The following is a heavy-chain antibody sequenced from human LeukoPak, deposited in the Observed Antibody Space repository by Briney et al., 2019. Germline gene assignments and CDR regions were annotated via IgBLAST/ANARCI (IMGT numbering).Heavy chain of an antibody. CDR3: ARGDIVITILGVVIIEYYFDY. CDR2: IKQDGSEK. D-gene: IGHD3-3*01. J-gene: IGHJ4*02. CDR1: GFTFSSYW. Sequence: GGSLRLSCAASGFTFSSYWMSWVRQAPGKGLEWVANIKQDGSEKYYVDSVKGRFTISRDNAKNSLYLQMNSLRAEDTAVYYCARGDIVITILGVVIIEYYFDYWGQETLVTVS. V-gene: IGHV3-7*03.